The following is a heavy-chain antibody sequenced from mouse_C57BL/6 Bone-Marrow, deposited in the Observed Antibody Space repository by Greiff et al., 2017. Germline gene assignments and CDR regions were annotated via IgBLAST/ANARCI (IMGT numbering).Heavy chain of an antibody. V-gene: IGHV1-50*01. J-gene: IGHJ3*01. D-gene: IGHD2-3*01. CDR1: GYTFTSYW. Sequence: VQLQQPGAELVKPGASVKLSCKASGYTFTSYWMQWVQQRPGQGLEWIGEIDPSASSTNYNQKFKGKATLTVDTSSSTAYMQLRSLTSVASAVYDCARGGNGYYGFAYWGQGTLVTVSA. CDR2: IDPSASST. CDR3: ARGGNGYYGFAY.